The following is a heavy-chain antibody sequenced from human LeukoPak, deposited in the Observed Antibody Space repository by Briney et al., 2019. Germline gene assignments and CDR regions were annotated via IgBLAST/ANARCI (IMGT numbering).Heavy chain of an antibody. J-gene: IGHJ4*02. D-gene: IGHD7-27*01. Sequence: GGSLRLSCGASGFTFSGFWMHWVRQAPGKGLVWVAHLNGDGGTTTYADFVKGRFTISRDNSKNTLYLQANSLRAEDTAVYYCARVGTPIDYWGQGTLVTVSS. V-gene: IGHV3-74*01. CDR2: LNGDGGTT. CDR1: GFTFSGFW. CDR3: ARVGTPIDY.